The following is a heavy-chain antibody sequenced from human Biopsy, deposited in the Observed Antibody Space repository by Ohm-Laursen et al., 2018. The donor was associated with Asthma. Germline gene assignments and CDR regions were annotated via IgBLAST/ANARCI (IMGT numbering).Heavy chain of an antibody. CDR3: ARDIVATMIGYYYYGMDV. CDR1: GFTFRSYA. CDR2: IWYDGSIK. J-gene: IGHJ6*02. D-gene: IGHD5-12*01. V-gene: IGHV3-33*08. Sequence: SLRLSCAASGFTFRSYAMHWVRQAPGKGLEWVAVIWYDGSIKYYADSVKGRFSISRDNSKNTLYLQMNSLRAEDTAVYYCARDIVATMIGYYYYGMDVWGQGTTVTVSS.